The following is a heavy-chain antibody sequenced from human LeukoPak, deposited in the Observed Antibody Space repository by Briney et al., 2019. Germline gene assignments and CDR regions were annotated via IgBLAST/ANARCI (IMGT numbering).Heavy chain of an antibody. V-gene: IGHV1-18*01. D-gene: IGHD6-19*01. CDR1: GYTFTSYG. CDR3: ARGKGSGWYKYYFDY. J-gene: IGHJ4*02. CDR2: ISAYNGNT. Sequence: ASVKVSCKASGYTFTSYGISWVRQAPGQGLEWMGWISAYNGNTNYAQKFQGRVTITADESTSTAYMELSSLRSEDTAVYYCARGKGSGWYKYYFDYWGQGTLVTVSS.